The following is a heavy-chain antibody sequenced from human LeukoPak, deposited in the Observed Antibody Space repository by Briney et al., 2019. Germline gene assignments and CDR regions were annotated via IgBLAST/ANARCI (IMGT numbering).Heavy chain of an antibody. D-gene: IGHD6-13*01. CDR1: GYTFTGYY. Sequence: GASVKVSCKASGYTFTGYYMHWVRQAPGQGLEWMGWINPNSGGTNYAQKFQGWVTLTRDTSISTAYMELSRLRSDDTAVYYCARARRVGAAGTADAFDIWGQGTMVTVSS. CDR2: INPNSGGT. CDR3: ARARRVGAAGTADAFDI. V-gene: IGHV1-2*04. J-gene: IGHJ3*02.